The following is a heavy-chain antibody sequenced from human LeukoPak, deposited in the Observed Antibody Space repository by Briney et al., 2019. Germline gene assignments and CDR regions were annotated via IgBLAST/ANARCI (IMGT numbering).Heavy chain of an antibody. CDR1: GFTFSSYS. J-gene: IGHJ3*02. CDR2: ISSSSSYI. CDR3: ARDGKYYYDSSGYSLDAFDI. D-gene: IGHD3-22*01. V-gene: IGHV3-21*01. Sequence: SGGSLRLSCAASGFTFSSYSMNWVRQAPGKGLEWVSSISSSSSYIYYADSVKGRFTISRDNAKNSLYLQMNSLRAEDTAVYYCARDGKYYYDSSGYSLDAFDIWGQGTMVTVSS.